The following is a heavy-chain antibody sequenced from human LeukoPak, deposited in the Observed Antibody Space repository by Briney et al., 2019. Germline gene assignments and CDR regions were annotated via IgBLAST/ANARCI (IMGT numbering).Heavy chain of an antibody. CDR3: ARMASGGYYDY. V-gene: IGHV3-74*01. CDR2: TNNDGSIT. J-gene: IGHJ4*02. D-gene: IGHD1-26*01. CDR1: GFTFSSYW. Sequence: GGSLRLSCAASGFTFSSYWMHWVRQAPGKGLVWVSRTNNDGSITSSADSVKGRFTISRDNAKNTLYLQMNSLRAEDTAVYFCARMASGGYYDYWGQGTLVTVSS.